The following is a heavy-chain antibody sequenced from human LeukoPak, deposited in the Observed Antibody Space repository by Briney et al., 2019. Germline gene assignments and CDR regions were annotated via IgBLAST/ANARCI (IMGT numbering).Heavy chain of an antibody. CDR2: IFYSGST. CDR1: GASVSSGSYY. V-gene: IGHV4-61*01. Sequence: SETLSLTCTVSGASVSSGSYYWTWIRQPPGKGREWIGYIFYSGSTNYNPSLESRVTISFDTSKNQFSLKLTSVTAADTAVYYCARDPGVTTGTYYFDSWGQGSLVTVSS. J-gene: IGHJ4*02. D-gene: IGHD1-1*01. CDR3: ARDPGVTTGTYYFDS.